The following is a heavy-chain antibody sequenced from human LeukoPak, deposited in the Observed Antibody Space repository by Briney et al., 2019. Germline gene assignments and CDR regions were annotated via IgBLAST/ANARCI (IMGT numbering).Heavy chain of an antibody. J-gene: IGHJ4*02. CDR3: ARDLFPSGYDYYY. CDR2: IWYDGSNK. V-gene: IGHV3-33*01. Sequence: GGSLRLSCAASGFTFSSYGTHWVRQAPGKGLEWVAVIWYDGSNKYYADSVKGRFTISRDNSKNTLYLQMNSLRAEDTAVYYCARDLFPSGYDYYYWGQGTLVTVSS. CDR1: GFTFSSYG. D-gene: IGHD5-12*01.